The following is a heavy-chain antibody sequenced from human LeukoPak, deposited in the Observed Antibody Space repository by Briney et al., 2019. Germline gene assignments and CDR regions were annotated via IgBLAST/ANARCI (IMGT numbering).Heavy chain of an antibody. Sequence: ASVKVSCKASGYTFTSYDINWVRQATGQGLEWMGWMNPNSGNTGYAQKFQGRVTMTRNTSISTAYMELSSLRSEDTAVYYCARTPTSADYMDVWGKGTTVTISS. CDR2: MNPNSGNT. CDR1: GYTFTSYD. V-gene: IGHV1-8*01. CDR3: ARTPTSADYMDV. J-gene: IGHJ6*03.